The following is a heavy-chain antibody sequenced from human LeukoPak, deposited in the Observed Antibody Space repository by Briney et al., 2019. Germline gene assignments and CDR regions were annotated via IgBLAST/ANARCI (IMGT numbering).Heavy chain of an antibody. D-gene: IGHD1-7*01. Sequence: PGGSLRLSCAASGFTFSSYSMTWVRQAPGKGLEWVSYISSSSNYIYYADSVKGRFTFSRDNAKKSLYLQMNSLRAEDTAVYYRAKIVSSELWYFDLWGRGTLVTVSS. V-gene: IGHV3-21*01. CDR1: GFTFSSYS. CDR2: ISSSSNYI. J-gene: IGHJ2*01. CDR3: AKIVSSELWYFDL.